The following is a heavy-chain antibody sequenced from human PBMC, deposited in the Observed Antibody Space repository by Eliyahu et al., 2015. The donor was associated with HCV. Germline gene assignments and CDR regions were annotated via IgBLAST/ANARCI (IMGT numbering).Heavy chain of an antibody. CDR3: ARHVRGSGGPSDRYCNSGTCYFDY. J-gene: IGHJ4*02. Sequence: EVQLVQSGAEVKKPGESLKISCXGSGYSFTSYWXGWVRXXPGKGLEWMGVIYPGDSDTRYSPSFQGQVTISGDKSISTAYLQWSSLKASDTAMYYCARHVRGSGGPSDRYCNSGTCYFDYWGQGTLVTVSS. CDR1: GYSFTSYW. CDR2: IYPGDSDT. V-gene: IGHV5-51*01. D-gene: IGHD2/OR15-2a*01.